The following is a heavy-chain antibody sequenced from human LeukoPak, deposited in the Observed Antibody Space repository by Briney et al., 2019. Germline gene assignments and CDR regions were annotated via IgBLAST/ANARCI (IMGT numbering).Heavy chain of an antibody. CDR3: AKDSGGNWYGGSFDP. D-gene: IGHD6-13*01. CDR1: GFTFSSYG. Sequence: GGSLRLSCAASGFTFSSYGMHWVRQAPGKGLEWVAFIRYDGSNKYYADSVKGRFTISRDNSKNTLYLQMNSLRAEDTAVYYCAKDSGGNWYGGSFDPWGQGTLVIVSS. J-gene: IGHJ5*02. CDR2: IRYDGSNK. V-gene: IGHV3-30*02.